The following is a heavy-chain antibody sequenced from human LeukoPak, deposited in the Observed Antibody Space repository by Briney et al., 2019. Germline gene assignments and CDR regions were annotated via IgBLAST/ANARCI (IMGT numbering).Heavy chain of an antibody. D-gene: IGHD5-12*01. CDR3: ARVYSGYNDY. CDR1: GGSISSYY. Sequence: SETLSLTCTVSGGSISSYYWSWNRQPPGKGLEWIGYIYYSGSTNYNPSLKSRVTISVDTSKNQFSLKLSSVTAADTAVYYCARVYSGYNDYWGQGTLVTVSS. J-gene: IGHJ4*02. V-gene: IGHV4-59*01. CDR2: IYYSGST.